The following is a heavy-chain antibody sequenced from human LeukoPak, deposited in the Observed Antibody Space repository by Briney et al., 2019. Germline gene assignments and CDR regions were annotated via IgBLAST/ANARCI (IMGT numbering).Heavy chain of an antibody. CDR2: ISYDGSNK. V-gene: IGHV3-30*04. CDR3: ARSSRAVAGQFDY. Sequence: PGGSLRLSCAASGFTFSSYAMHWVRQAPGKGLEWVAVISYDGSNKYYADSVKGRFTISRDNSKNTLYLQMNSLRAEDTAVYYCARSSRAVAGQFDYWGQGTLVTVSS. D-gene: IGHD6-19*01. J-gene: IGHJ4*02. CDR1: GFTFSSYA.